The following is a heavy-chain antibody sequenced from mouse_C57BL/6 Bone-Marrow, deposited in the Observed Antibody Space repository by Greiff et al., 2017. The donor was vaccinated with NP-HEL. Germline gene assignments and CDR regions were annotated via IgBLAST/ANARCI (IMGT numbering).Heavy chain of an antibody. V-gene: IGHV1-55*01. CDR2: IYPGSGST. J-gene: IGHJ2*01. CDR3: ARSGGGYYPDY. CDR1: GYTFTSYW. Sequence: QVQLKQPGAELVKPGASVKMSCKASGYTFTSYWITWVKQRPGQGLEWIGDIYPGSGSTNYNEKFKSKATLTVDTSSSTAYMQRSSLTSEDSAVYYCARSGGGYYPDYWGQGTTLTVSS. D-gene: IGHD2-3*01.